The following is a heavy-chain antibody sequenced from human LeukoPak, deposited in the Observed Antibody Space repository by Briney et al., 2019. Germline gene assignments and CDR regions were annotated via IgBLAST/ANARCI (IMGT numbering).Heavy chain of an antibody. CDR2: ISSSSSTI. CDR1: GFTFSSYS. CDR3: ARALSAGIAVAGTRY. Sequence: PGGSLRLSCAASGFTFSSYSMNWVRQAPGKGLEWVSYISSSSSTIYYADSVKGRFTISRDNAKNSLYLQMNSLRAEDTAVYYCARALSAGIAVAGTRYWGQGTLVTVSS. D-gene: IGHD6-19*01. J-gene: IGHJ4*02. V-gene: IGHV3-48*01.